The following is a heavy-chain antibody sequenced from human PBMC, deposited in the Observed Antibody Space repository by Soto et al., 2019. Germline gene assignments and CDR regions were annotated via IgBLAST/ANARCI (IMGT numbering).Heavy chain of an antibody. J-gene: IGHJ4*02. V-gene: IGHV3-23*01. Sequence: GGSLRLSCAASGFTFSSYAMSWVRPAPGKGLEWVSAISGSGGSTYYADSVKGRFTLSRDNSKNTLYLQMNSLRAEDTAVYYCAKAPPDYYDSSGYSALDYWGQGTLVTVSS. CDR3: AKAPPDYYDSSGYSALDY. CDR1: GFTFSSYA. D-gene: IGHD3-22*01. CDR2: ISGSGGST.